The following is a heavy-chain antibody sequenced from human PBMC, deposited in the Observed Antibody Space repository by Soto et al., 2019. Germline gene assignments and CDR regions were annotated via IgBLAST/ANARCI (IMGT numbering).Heavy chain of an antibody. CDR1: GFSVSSHY. V-gene: IGHV3-53*01. CDR3: AREFYGMDV. Sequence: EVQLVESGGGLIQPGGSLRLSCAASGFSVSSHYMSWVRQAPGKGLEWVSLIYTGGSTYYADSVKGRFTISRDNSKNTLYLQMNSLRAEDTAVYYCAREFYGMDVWGQGTTVTVSS. CDR2: IYTGGST. J-gene: IGHJ6*02.